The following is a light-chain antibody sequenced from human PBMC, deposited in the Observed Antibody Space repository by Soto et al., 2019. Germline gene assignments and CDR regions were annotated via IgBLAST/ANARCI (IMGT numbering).Light chain of an antibody. J-gene: IGLJ2*01. CDR2: EGS. CDR3: SSYAGAVA. V-gene: IGLV2-23*01. Sequence: QSVLTQPASVSGSPGQSITISCTGTSGDVGTYNLVSWYQHHPGKAPKLMIYEGSIRPSGVSHRFSGSQSGNTASLTISGLQAEDEADYYCSSYAGAVAFGGGTKLTVL. CDR1: SGDVGTYNL.